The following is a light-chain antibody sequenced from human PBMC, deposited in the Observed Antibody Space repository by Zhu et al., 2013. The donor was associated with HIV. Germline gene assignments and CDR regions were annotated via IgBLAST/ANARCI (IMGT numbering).Light chain of an antibody. J-gene: IGKJ5*01. CDR1: QSVSSN. CDR2: DAS. V-gene: IGKV3-11*01. CDR3: QQRRSWIT. Sequence: EIVMTQSPATLSVSPGERATLSCRASQSVSSNLAWYQQKPGQAPRLLIYDASSRAPGIPARFSGSGSGADFTLTISSLEPEDSAIYYCQQRRSWITFGQGTRLEIK.